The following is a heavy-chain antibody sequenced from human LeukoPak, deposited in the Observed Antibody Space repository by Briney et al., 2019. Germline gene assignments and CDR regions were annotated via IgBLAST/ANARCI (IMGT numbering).Heavy chain of an antibody. CDR1: GGSFSGYY. J-gene: IGHJ4*02. CDR2: INHSGST. V-gene: IGHV4-34*01. Sequence: SETLSLTCAVYGGSFSGYYWSWIREPPGKGLEWIGEINHSGSTNYNPSLKSRVTISVDTPQNQFSLKLSSVTAADTAVYYCARPFLYSGSRSYVYWGQGTLVTVSS. D-gene: IGHD3-10*01. CDR3: ARPFLYSGSRSYVY.